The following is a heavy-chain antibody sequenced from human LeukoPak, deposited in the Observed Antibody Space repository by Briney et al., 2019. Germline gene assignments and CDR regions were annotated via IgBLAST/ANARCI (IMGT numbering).Heavy chain of an antibody. V-gene: IGHV3-11*01. CDR3: AREPYYDSSGYCLDY. J-gene: IGHJ4*02. CDR2: ISSGGSSI. CDR1: GFIFSDYY. D-gene: IGHD3-22*01. Sequence: GGSLRLSCAASGFIFSDYYMSWIRQAPGKGLEWVSYISSGGSSIYYADSVKGRFTISRDNAKNSLYLQMNSLRAEDTAVYYCAREPYYDSSGYCLDYWGQGTLVTVSS.